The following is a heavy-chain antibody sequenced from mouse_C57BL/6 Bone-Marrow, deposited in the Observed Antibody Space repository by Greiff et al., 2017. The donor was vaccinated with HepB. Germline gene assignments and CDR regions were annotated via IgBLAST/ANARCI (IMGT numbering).Heavy chain of an antibody. V-gene: IGHV1-7*01. CDR2: INPSSGYT. J-gene: IGHJ3*01. CDR1: GYTFTRYW. Sequence: VQLQQSGAELAKPGASVKLSCKASGYTFTRYWMHWVKQRPGQGLEWIGYINPSSGYTKYNQKFKDKATLTADKSSSTAYMQLGSLTYEDSAVCYCASTPALFAYWGQGTLVTVSA. CDR3: ASTPALFAY.